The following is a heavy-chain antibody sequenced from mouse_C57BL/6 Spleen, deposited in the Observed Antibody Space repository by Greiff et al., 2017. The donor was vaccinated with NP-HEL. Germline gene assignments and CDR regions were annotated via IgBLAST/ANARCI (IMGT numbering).Heavy chain of an antibody. Sequence: EVKLMESGGGLVKPGGSLKLSCAASGFTFSDYGMHWVRQAPEKGLEWVAYISSGSSTIYYADTVKGRFTISRDNAKNTLFLQMTSLRSEDTAMYYCATGDYYGSSPYYAMDYWGQGTSVTVSS. CDR1: GFTFSDYG. D-gene: IGHD1-1*01. CDR2: ISSGSSTI. CDR3: ATGDYYGSSPYYAMDY. J-gene: IGHJ4*01. V-gene: IGHV5-17*01.